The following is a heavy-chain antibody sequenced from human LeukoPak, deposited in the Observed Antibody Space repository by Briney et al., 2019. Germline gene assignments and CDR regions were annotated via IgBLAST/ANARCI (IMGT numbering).Heavy chain of an antibody. CDR3: AREGTAAPFDY. J-gene: IGHJ4*02. V-gene: IGHV3-11*01. D-gene: IGHD2-15*01. CDR2: ISSSGSTI. CDR1: EFTFSDYY. Sequence: GGSLRLSCAASEFTFSDYYMSWIRQAPGKGLDWVPYISSSGSTIYYADSVKGRFTISRDNAKNSLYLQMNSLRAEDTALYYCAREGTAAPFDYWGQGTLVTVSS.